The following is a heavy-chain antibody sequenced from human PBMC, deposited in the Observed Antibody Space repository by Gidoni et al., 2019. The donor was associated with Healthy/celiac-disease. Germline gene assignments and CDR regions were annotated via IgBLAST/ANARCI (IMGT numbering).Heavy chain of an antibody. D-gene: IGHD3-22*01. CDR1: GFTFSSYG. Sequence: QVQLVESGGGVVQPGRSLRLPCAASGFTFSSYGMHWVRQAPGKGLEWVAVISYDGSNKYYADSVKGRFTISRDNSKNTLYLQMNSLRAEDTAVYYCAKDLPYYYDSSGYYPDYWGQGTLVTVSS. CDR3: AKDLPYYYDSSGYYPDY. J-gene: IGHJ4*02. CDR2: ISYDGSNK. V-gene: IGHV3-30*18.